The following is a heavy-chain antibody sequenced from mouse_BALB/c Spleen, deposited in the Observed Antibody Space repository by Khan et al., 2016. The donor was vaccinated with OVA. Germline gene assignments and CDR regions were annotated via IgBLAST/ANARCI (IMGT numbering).Heavy chain of an antibody. D-gene: IGHD2-3*01. Sequence: EVQLQESGPGLVKPSQSLSLTCTVTGYSITTDYAWYCIRQFPGNKLEWMGYISYSGNTKYNPSLKSRISITRDTSKNQFFLQLKSVTTEDTARYYCARIDGGDFDYWGQGTTLTVSS. CDR2: ISYSGNT. V-gene: IGHV3-2*02. J-gene: IGHJ2*01. CDR1: GYSITTDYA. CDR3: ARIDGGDFDY.